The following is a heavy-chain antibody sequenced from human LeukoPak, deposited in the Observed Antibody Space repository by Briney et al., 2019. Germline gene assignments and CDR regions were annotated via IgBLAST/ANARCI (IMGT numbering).Heavy chain of an antibody. CDR2: ISGSGGST. D-gene: IGHD2-21*01. V-gene: IGHV3-23*01. J-gene: IGHJ4*02. Sequence: PGGSLRLSCAASGFTFSSYGMSWVRQAPGKGLEWVSAISGSGGSTYYADPVKGRFTISRDNSKNTLYLQMNSLRAEDTAVYYCATLRGDFDYWGQGTLVTVSS. CDR3: ATLRGDFDY. CDR1: GFTFSSYG.